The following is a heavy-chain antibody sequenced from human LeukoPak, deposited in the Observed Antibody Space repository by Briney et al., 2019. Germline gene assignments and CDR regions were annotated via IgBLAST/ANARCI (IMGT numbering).Heavy chain of an antibody. J-gene: IGHJ3*02. Sequence: SETLSLTCTVSGGSISSSSYYWGWIRQPPGKGREGIGSIYYSGSTYYNPSLKSRITISVDTSKNPFSLKLSSVTAADTAVYYCARHEGITMVRSDAFDIWGQGTMVTVSS. CDR3: ARHEGITMVRSDAFDI. CDR1: GGSISSSSYY. D-gene: IGHD3-10*01. CDR2: IYYSGST. V-gene: IGHV4-39*01.